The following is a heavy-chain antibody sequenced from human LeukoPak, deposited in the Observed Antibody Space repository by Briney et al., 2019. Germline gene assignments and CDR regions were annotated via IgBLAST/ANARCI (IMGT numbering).Heavy chain of an antibody. CDR1: GYSFTSYW. CDR2: IYPGDSDT. V-gene: IGHV5-51*01. Sequence: GESLKISCKGSGYSFTSYWIGWVRQMPGKGLEWMGIIYPGDSDTRYSPSFQGQVTISADKSISTAYLQWRSLKDSYTAMDYCARRVTSSGYYSWPYYYYYGMDVWGQGTTVTVSS. CDR3: ARRVTSSGYYSWPYYYYYGMDV. D-gene: IGHD3-22*01. J-gene: IGHJ6*02.